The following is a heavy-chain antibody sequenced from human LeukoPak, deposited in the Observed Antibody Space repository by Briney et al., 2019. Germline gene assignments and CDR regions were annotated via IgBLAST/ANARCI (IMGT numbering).Heavy chain of an antibody. CDR3: SGSYYNAKYYFDY. CDR1: GGSISSSSYY. V-gene: IGHV4-39*01. D-gene: IGHD3-10*01. CDR2: IYYSGST. J-gene: IGHJ4*02. Sequence: SETLSLTCTVSGGSISSSSYYWGWIRQPPGKGLEWIGSIYYSGSTYYNPSLKSRVTISVDTSKNQFSLKLSSVTAADTAVYYCSGSYYNAKYYFDYWGQGTLVTVSS.